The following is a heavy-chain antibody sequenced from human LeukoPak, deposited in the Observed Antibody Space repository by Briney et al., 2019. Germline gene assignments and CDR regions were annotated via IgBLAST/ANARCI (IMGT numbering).Heavy chain of an antibody. CDR3: ARHLTYYDILTGYYPPYYFEY. V-gene: IGHV5-51*01. CDR1: GYSFTSYW. CDR2: IYPGDSDT. J-gene: IGHJ4*02. Sequence: GESLKISCKGSGYSFTSYWIGWVRQMPGKGLEWVGIIYPGDSDTRYSPSFQGQVTISADKSISTAYLQWSSLKASDTAMYYCARHLTYYDILTGYYPPYYFEYWGQGTLVTVSS. D-gene: IGHD3-9*01.